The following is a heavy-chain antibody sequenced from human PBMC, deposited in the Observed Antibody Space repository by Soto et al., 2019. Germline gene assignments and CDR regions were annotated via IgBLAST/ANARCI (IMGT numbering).Heavy chain of an antibody. CDR3: ARSKTPLMTTVTTGFDP. V-gene: IGHV1-69*06. J-gene: IGHJ5*02. CDR1: GGTFSSYA. Sequence: ASVKVSCKASGGTFSSYAISWVRQAPGQGLEWMGGIIPIFGTANYAQKFQGRVTITADKSTSTAYMELSSLRSEDTAVYYCARSKTPLMTTVTTGFDPWGQGTLVTVPS. D-gene: IGHD4-4*01. CDR2: IIPIFGTA.